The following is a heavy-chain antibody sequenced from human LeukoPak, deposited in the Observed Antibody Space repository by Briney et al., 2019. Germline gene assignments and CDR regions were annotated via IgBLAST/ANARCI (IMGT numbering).Heavy chain of an antibody. CDR2: INPNSGCT. Sequence: AAVRVSFKASGYTFTGYYMHWVRQAPGHGVEWMGWINPNSGCTNYSQKFQGRVTMTRDTSISTAYMELRRLRSDDTAVYYCARGGYDSSGYYYYYGMDVWGQGTTVTVSS. J-gene: IGHJ6*02. V-gene: IGHV1-2*02. CDR1: GYTFTGYY. D-gene: IGHD3-22*01. CDR3: ARGGYDSSGYYYYYGMDV.